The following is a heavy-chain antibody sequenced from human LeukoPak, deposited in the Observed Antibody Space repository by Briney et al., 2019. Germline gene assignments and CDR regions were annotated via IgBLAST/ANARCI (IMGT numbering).Heavy chain of an antibody. Sequence: PGGSLRLSCAAYGFTFSSYWMSWVRQAPGKGLEWVANIKQDGSEKYYVDSVKGRFTISRDNAKNSLYLQMNSLRAEDTAVYYCARESRITIFGVVIWVPDHYYYYYMDVWGKGTTVTVSS. CDR2: IKQDGSEK. CDR3: ARESRITIFGVVIWVPDHYYYYYMDV. J-gene: IGHJ6*03. CDR1: GFTFSSYW. D-gene: IGHD3-3*01. V-gene: IGHV3-7*01.